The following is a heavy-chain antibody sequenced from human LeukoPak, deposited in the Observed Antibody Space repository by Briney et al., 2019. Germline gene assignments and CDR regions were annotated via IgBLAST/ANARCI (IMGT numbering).Heavy chain of an antibody. V-gene: IGHV4-30-4*07. Sequence: SQTLSLTCAVSGGSISSGGYSWSWIRQPPGKGLEWIGYIYYSGSTNYNPSLKSRVTISVDTSKNQFSLKLSSVTATDTAVYYCARQGSDILTGYDSVWHFQHWGQGTLVTVSS. CDR3: ARQGSDILTGYDSVWHFQH. CDR2: IYYSGST. J-gene: IGHJ1*01. CDR1: GGSISSGGYS. D-gene: IGHD3-9*01.